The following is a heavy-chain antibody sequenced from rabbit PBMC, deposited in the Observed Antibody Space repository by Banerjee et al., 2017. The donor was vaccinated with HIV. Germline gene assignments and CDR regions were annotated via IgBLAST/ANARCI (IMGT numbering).Heavy chain of an antibody. CDR3: ARATMMLVINL. V-gene: IGHV1S45*01. D-gene: IGHD2-1*01. J-gene: IGHJ4*01. Sequence: QEQLKETGGGLVQPGGSLTLTCTASGFSFSSTYYMCWVRQAPGKGLELIASIDTGSDDTYLASWAKGRFTISKPSSTTVTLQMTSLTAADTATYFCARATMMLVINLWGPGTLVTVS. CDR2: IDTGSDDT. CDR1: GFSFSSTYY.